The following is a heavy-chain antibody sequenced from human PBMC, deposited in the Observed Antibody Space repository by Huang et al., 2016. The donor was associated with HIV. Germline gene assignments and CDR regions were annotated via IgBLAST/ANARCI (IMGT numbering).Heavy chain of an antibody. Sequence: VESGGRLVQLGGSIRLSCVGSTFRFGAYWMSWVRQSPGNGLEWVANIKKDESEKYYVDSVKGRFNISRDNAKKVLFLEMNNVRVEDTATYYCATKTAAMDIWGQGTTVTVS. CDR1: TFRFGAYW. CDR3: ATKTAAMDI. D-gene: IGHD1-7*01. J-gene: IGHJ6*02. V-gene: IGHV3-7*01. CDR2: IKKDESEK.